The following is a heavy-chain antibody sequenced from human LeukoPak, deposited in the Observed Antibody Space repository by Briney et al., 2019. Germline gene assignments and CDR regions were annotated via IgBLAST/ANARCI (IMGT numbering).Heavy chain of an antibody. CDR2: ISNSGGTT. V-gene: IGHV3-23*01. Sequence: GGSLRLSCAASGFTFPYYAMNWVRQAPGKGLQWVSGISNSGGTTYYADSVKGRFTISRDNSKDTMFLQMNSLRAEDTAVYYCARDLGASFDGAFDYWGQGILVTVSS. CDR3: ARDLGASFDGAFDY. J-gene: IGHJ4*02. CDR1: GFTFPYYA. D-gene: IGHD3-9*01.